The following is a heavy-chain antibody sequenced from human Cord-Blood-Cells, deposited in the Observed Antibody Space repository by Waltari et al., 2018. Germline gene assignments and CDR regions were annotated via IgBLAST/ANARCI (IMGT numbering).Heavy chain of an antibody. CDR3: ARTVVVPAAIQAFDI. Sequence: EVQLVESGGGLIQPGGSLRLSCAASGFTVRSNYMSWVRQAPGKGLEWVSVIYSGGSTYYADSVKGRFTISRDNSKNTLYLQMNSLRAEDTAVYYCARTVVVPAAIQAFDIWGQGTMVTVSS. V-gene: IGHV3-53*01. CDR1: GFTVRSNY. CDR2: IYSGGST. J-gene: IGHJ3*02. D-gene: IGHD2-2*02.